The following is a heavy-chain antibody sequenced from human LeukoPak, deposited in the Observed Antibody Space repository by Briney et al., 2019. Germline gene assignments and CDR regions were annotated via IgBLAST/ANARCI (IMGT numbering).Heavy chain of an antibody. Sequence: PGGSLRLSCAASGFTFSSYGMHWVRQAPGKGLEWVAFIRYDGSNKYYADSVKGRFTISRDNSKNTLYLQMNSLRAEDTAVYYCARDKFEAAYDDYWGQGTLVTVSS. J-gene: IGHJ4*02. CDR2: IRYDGSNK. D-gene: IGHD6-13*01. V-gene: IGHV3-30*02. CDR3: ARDKFEAAYDDY. CDR1: GFTFSSYG.